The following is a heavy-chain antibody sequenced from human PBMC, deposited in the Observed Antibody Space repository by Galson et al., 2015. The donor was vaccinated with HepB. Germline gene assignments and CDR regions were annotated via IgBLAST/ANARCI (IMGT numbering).Heavy chain of an antibody. CDR2: IWYDGSNK. Sequence: SLRLSCAASGFILSSYSMNWVRRAPGKGLEWVAVIWYDGSNKYYADSVKGRFTISRDNSKNTLYLQMNSLRAEDTAVYYCARDHVVGGDAFDIWGQGTMVTVSS. CDR3: ARDHVVGGDAFDI. V-gene: IGHV3-33*08. CDR1: GFILSSYS. D-gene: IGHD2-15*01. J-gene: IGHJ3*02.